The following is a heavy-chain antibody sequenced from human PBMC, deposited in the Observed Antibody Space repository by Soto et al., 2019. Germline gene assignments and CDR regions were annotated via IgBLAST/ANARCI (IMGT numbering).Heavy chain of an antibody. D-gene: IGHD1-26*01. V-gene: IGHV1-3*01. CDR2: INAGNGNT. CDR1: GYTFTSYA. Sequence: ASVKVSCKASGYTFTSYAMHWVRQAPGQRLEWMGWINAGNGNTKYSQKFQGRVTVTRDTSASTAYMELSSLRSEDTAVYYCARETYRGSFFNSGMDVWGQGTTVTVSS. CDR3: ARETYRGSFFNSGMDV. J-gene: IGHJ6*02.